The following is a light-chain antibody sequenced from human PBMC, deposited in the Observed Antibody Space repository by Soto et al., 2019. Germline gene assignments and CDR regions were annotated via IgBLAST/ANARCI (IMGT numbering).Light chain of an antibody. CDR3: HQYYLTPYT. Sequence: DIVMTQSPDSLAVSLGERATINYKSSQSVLYSSNNKNYLAWYQQKPGQPTKLLIYWASTRESGVPDRFSGSGSGTDFTLTISSLQAEDVAVYYCHQYYLTPYTFGQGTKLEIK. CDR2: WAS. J-gene: IGKJ2*01. CDR1: QSVLYSSNNKNY. V-gene: IGKV4-1*01.